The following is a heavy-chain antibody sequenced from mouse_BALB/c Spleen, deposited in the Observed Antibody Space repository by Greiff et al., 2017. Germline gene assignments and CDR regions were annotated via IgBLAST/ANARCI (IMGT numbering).Heavy chain of an antibody. CDR3: ARDAPLLLRLRGDYAMDY. CDR1: GFTFSDFY. Sequence: EVQLVESGGGLVQPGGSLRLSCATSGFTFSDFYMEWVRQPPGKRLEWIAASRNKANDYTTEYSASVKGRFIVSRDTSQSILYLQMNALRAEDTAIYYCARDAPLLLRLRGDYAMDYWGQGTSVTVSS. CDR2: SRNKANDYTT. J-gene: IGHJ4*01. D-gene: IGHD1-2*01. V-gene: IGHV7-1*02.